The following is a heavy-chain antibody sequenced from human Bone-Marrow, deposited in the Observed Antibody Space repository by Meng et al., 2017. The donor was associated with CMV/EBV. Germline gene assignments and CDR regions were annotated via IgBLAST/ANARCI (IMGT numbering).Heavy chain of an antibody. CDR2: MNPNSGNT. J-gene: IGHJ6*01. D-gene: IGHD2-2*01. Sequence: ASVKVSCKASGYTFTSYDINWVRQATGQGLEWMGWMNPNSGNTGYAQKFQGRVTMTRNTSISTAYMELSSLRSEDTAVYYCARGYCSSTSCYWGYYYYYGMDVWGPGPTVTSSS. V-gene: IGHV1-8*01. CDR3: ARGYCSSTSCYWGYYYYYGMDV. CDR1: GYTFTSYD.